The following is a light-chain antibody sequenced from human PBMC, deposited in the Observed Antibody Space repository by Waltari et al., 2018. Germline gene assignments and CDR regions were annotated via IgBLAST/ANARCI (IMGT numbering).Light chain of an antibody. V-gene: IGKV4-1*01. Sequence: DIVMTQSPDSLAVSLGERATINCKSSQSVLYSSNNKNYLAWYQHKPGQPPKLVIYWASTRESGVPDRFSGSGSGTDFTLTISSLQAEDVAVYYCQQYYSTPFTFGGGTKVEIK. CDR2: WAS. CDR3: QQYYSTPFT. J-gene: IGKJ4*01. CDR1: QSVLYSSNNKNY.